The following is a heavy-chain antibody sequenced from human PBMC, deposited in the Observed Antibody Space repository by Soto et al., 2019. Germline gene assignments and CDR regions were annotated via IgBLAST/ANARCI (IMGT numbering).Heavy chain of an antibody. CDR2: INEDGSYK. D-gene: IGHD6-19*01. V-gene: IGHV3-7*01. CDR3: ARDRQWGADDYC. J-gene: IGHJ4*02. Sequence: EVQLVESGGDLVQPGGSLRLSCAASGFTFNSYWMTWVRQAPGKGLEWVANINEDGSYKNYVASVEGRFTISRDNAKSSLSLQMNSLRAEDTAVYYCARDRQWGADDYCWGQGTLVTVSS. CDR1: GFTFNSYW.